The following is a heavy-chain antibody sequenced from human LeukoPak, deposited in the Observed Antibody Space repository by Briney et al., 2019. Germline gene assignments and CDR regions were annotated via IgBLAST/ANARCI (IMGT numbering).Heavy chain of an antibody. Sequence: GGSLRLSCAASGFTFDDYAIHWVRQAPGKGLVWVSRINSDGSSTNYADSVKGRFTISRDNAKNTLYLQMNSLRAEDTAMYYCARAVYYSNYLGYWGQGTLVTVSS. CDR2: INSDGSST. CDR1: GFTFDDYA. D-gene: IGHD3-10*01. V-gene: IGHV3-74*01. J-gene: IGHJ4*01. CDR3: ARAVYYSNYLGY.